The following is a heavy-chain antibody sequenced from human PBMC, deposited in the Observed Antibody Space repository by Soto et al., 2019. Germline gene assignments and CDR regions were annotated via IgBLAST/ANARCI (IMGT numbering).Heavy chain of an antibody. CDR1: GYTFSNYG. Sequence: QVQLVQSGGEVKRPGASVKVSCKTSGYTFSNYGITWVRQAPGQPLEWLGWISLYSDGTNEGQKFQGRVSMTTNTSTTTAYLELSSMTSDDTAVYYRARVIPGAEAWFGPWGQGTLFTDSS. CDR3: ARVIPGAEAWFGP. D-gene: IGHD2-2*01. J-gene: IGHJ5*02. V-gene: IGHV1-18*01. CDR2: ISLYSDGT.